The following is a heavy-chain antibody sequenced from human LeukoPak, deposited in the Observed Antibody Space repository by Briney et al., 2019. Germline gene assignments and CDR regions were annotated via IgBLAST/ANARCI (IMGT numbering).Heavy chain of an antibody. CDR1: GGSISSYY. Sequence: ASETLSLTCTLSGGSISSYYWSWIRQPPGKGLEWIGYIYYSGSTNYNPSLKSRVTISVDTSKNQFSLKLSSVTAADTAVYYCARQRGSSSWYAFDIWGQGTMVTVSS. J-gene: IGHJ3*02. CDR2: IYYSGST. CDR3: ARQRGSSSWYAFDI. V-gene: IGHV4-59*08. D-gene: IGHD6-13*01.